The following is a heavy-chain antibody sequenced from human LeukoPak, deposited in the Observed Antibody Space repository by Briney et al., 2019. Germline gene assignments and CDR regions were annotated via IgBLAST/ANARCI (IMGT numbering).Heavy chain of an antibody. CDR3: ARYNWNTWFDP. Sequence: SETLSPTCTVSGDSVSNDRYYWTWLRQSPGTGLEWIAYIRYSGHTNYNPSLDTRVTISLDASKNQLSLRLYSVTAADTAMYYCARYNWNTWFDPWGQGALVTVSS. D-gene: IGHD1-1*01. CDR1: GDSVSNDRYY. J-gene: IGHJ5*02. CDR2: IRYSGHT. V-gene: IGHV4-61*01.